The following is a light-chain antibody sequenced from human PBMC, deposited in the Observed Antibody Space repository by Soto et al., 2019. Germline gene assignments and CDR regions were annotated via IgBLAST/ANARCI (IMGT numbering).Light chain of an antibody. J-gene: IGKJ2*01. CDR3: QQYETSPPSYT. V-gene: IGKV3-20*01. Sequence: EIVLKQSPGTLSLSTGELATLSCRASQSLTSSYLAWYQQRPGQAPRLLIFGSSSRATGIPARFSGSGSGTDFTLTIRRLEPEDLAVYYCQQYETSPPSYTFGQGTKLEI. CDR1: QSLTSSY. CDR2: GSS.